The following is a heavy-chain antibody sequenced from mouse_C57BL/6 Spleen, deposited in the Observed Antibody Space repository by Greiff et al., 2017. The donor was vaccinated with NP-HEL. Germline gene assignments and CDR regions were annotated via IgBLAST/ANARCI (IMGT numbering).Heavy chain of an antibody. CDR2: IDPETGGT. CDR1: GYTFTDYE. Sequence: QVQLKQSGAELVRPGASVTLSCKASGYTFTDYEMHWVKQTPVHGLEWIGAIDPETGGTAYNQKFKGKAILTADKSSSTAYMELRSLTSEDSAVYYCTTRRTTSVAGDFDYWGQGTTLTVSS. V-gene: IGHV1-15*01. J-gene: IGHJ2*01. D-gene: IGHD1-1*01. CDR3: TTRRTTSVAGDFDY.